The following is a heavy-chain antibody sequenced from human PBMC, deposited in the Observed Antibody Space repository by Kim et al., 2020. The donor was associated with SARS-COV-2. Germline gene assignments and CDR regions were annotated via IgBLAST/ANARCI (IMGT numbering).Heavy chain of an antibody. Sequence: SETLSLTCTVSGGSISSSSYYWGWIRQPPGKGLEWIGSIYYSGSTYYNPSLKSRVTISVDTSKNQFSLKLSSVTAADTAVYYCARGSDWGGMDVWGQGTTVTVSS. J-gene: IGHJ6*02. V-gene: IGHV4-39*01. CDR1: GGSISSSSYY. CDR3: ARGSDWGGMDV. CDR2: IYYSGST. D-gene: IGHD3-10*01.